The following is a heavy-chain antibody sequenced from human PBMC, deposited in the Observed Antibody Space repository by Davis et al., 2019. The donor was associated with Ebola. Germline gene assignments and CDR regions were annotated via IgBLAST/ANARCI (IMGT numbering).Heavy chain of an antibody. V-gene: IGHV1-24*01. J-gene: IGHJ4*02. Sequence: ASVKVSCKVSEYTLTELSIHWVRQAPGKGLEWMGRFDPEDGERIYAQKFQGRVTITRDTSASTAYMELSSLRSEDTSVYYCARDRGGDYSFDYWGQGTLVTVSS. CDR2: FDPEDGER. D-gene: IGHD3-10*01. CDR1: EYTLTELS. CDR3: ARDRGGDYSFDY.